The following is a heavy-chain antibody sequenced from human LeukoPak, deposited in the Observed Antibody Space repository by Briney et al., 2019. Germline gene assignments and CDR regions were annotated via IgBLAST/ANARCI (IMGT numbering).Heavy chain of an antibody. CDR2: IRYDGGDK. Sequence: PGGSLRLSCAASGFTFSTYGMHWVRQAPGKGLEWVAFIRYDGGDKYYADSVKGRFTISRDNSKNTLYLQMNSLRAEDTAVYYCARDSVRTDAFDYWGQGTLVTVSS. V-gene: IGHV3-30*02. D-gene: IGHD1-1*01. CDR1: GFTFSTYG. J-gene: IGHJ4*02. CDR3: ARDSVRTDAFDY.